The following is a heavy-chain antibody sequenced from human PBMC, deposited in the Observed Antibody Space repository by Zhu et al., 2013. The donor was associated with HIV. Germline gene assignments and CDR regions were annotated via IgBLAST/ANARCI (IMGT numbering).Heavy chain of an antibody. V-gene: IGHV1-2*02. D-gene: IGHD3-3*01. Sequence: QEQLAQSGTIFTRPGTSVKLSCRASGYTFTSYYLHWVRQAPGQNFEWMGEINPLTGGTTYAQSFQGRVVMTTDTSTHTVYMDLKRLSMDDTAVYFCTRTTAITMFGLIIAHHYYAMDVWGQGTTVTVS. J-gene: IGHJ6*02. CDR3: TRTTAITMFGLIIAHHYYAMDV. CDR1: GYTFTSYY. CDR2: INPLTGGT.